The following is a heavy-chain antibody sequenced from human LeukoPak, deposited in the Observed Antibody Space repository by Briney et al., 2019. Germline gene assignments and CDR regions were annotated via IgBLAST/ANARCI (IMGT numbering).Heavy chain of an antibody. D-gene: IGHD3-10*01. CDR2: IYYSGST. V-gene: IGHV4-59*01. CDR1: GGSISSYY. CDR3: ARVLGGSGSYSYYYGMDV. Sequence: PSETLSLTCTVPGGSISSYYWSWIRQPPGKGLEWIGYIYYSGSTNYNPSLKSRVTISVDTSKNQFSLKLSSVTAADTAVYYCARVLGGSGSYSYYYGMDVWGQGTTVTVSS. J-gene: IGHJ6*02.